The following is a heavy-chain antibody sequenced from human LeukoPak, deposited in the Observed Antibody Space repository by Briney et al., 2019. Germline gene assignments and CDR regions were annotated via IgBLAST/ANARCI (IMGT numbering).Heavy chain of an antibody. CDR2: INPDSGGT. CDR3: AGAGYSGNYYYYFDF. D-gene: IGHD1-26*01. V-gene: IGHV1-2*02. Sequence: GASVTVSCKASGYTFTGYYMHWVRQPPGQGLEWMGWINPDSGGTNYAQKFQGRVTMTRDTSTSTVYMQLSRLRSDDTAVYYCAGAGYSGNYYYYFDFWGQGTLVTVSS. CDR1: GYTFTGYY. J-gene: IGHJ4*02.